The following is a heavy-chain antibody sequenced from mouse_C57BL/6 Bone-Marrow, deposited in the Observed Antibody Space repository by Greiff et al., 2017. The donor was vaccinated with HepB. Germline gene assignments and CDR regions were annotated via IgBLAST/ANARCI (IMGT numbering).Heavy chain of an antibody. J-gene: IGHJ4*01. CDR1: GFTFSDYY. D-gene: IGHD3-2*01. CDR3: ARQETPYAMDY. V-gene: IGHV5-12*01. CDR2: ISNGGGST. Sequence: EVKVVESGGGLVQPGGSLKLSCAASGFTFSDYYMYWVRQTPEKRLEWVAYISNGGGSTYYPDTVKGRFTISRDNAKNTLYLQMSRLKSEDTAMYYCARQETPYAMDYWGQGTSVTVSS.